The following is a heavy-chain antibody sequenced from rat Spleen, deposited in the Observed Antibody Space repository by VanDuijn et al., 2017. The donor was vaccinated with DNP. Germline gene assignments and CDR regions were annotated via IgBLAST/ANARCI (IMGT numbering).Heavy chain of an antibody. V-gene: IGHV5-31*01. CDR3: ARSDSYGFPY. CDR1: GFIFSNYW. CDR2: IFYDGDRT. Sequence: EVQLVESGGGLVQPGRSLKISCIASGFIFSNYWMTWIRQAPGKGLEWVATIFYDGDRTYYRDSVKGRFTISRDNAKTTLYLQMDSLRSEDTATYYCARSDSYGFPYWGQGTLVTVSS. D-gene: IGHD1-2*01. J-gene: IGHJ3*01.